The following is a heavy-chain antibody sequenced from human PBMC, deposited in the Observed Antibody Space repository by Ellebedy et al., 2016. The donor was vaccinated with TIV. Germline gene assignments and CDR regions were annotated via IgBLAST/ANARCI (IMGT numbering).Heavy chain of an antibody. CDR3: ARVLEYYGSGSYEGGMDV. D-gene: IGHD3-10*01. V-gene: IGHV3-74*01. CDR1: GFTFSSYW. Sequence: PGGSLRLSCAASGFTFSSYWMHWVRQAPGKGLVWVSRINSDGSSTSYADSVKGRFTISRDNAKNTLYLQMNSLRAEDTAVYYCARVLEYYGSGSYEGGMDVWGQGTTVTVSS. J-gene: IGHJ6*02. CDR2: INSDGSST.